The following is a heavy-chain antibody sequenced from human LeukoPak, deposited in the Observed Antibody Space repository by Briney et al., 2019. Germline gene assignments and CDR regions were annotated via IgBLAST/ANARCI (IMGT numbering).Heavy chain of an antibody. J-gene: IGHJ4*02. D-gene: IGHD3-16*01. CDR2: IYSGDNT. CDR3: AGRRVLDASFDY. V-gene: IGHV3-66*02. CDR1: GFTVSNNY. Sequence: PGGSLRLSCAASGFTVSNNYMSWVRQAPGKGLAWVSVIYSGDNTYYVESVKGRFTISRDNSKNTLFLQMNRLRAEDTAAYYCAGRRVLDASFDYWGQGTLVTVSS.